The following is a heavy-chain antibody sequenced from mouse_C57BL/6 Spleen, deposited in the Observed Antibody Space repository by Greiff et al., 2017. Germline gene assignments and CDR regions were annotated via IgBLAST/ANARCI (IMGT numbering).Heavy chain of an antibody. V-gene: IGHV1-53*01. CDR2: INPSNGGT. J-gene: IGHJ1*03. Sequence: QVQLQQPGTELVKPGASVKLSCKASGYTFTSYWMHWVKPRPGQGLEWIGNINPSNGGTNYNEKFKSKATLTVDKSSSTAYMQLSSLTSEDSAVYYCARYPITTVVANWYFDVWGTGTTVTVSS. D-gene: IGHD1-1*01. CDR1: GYTFTSYW. CDR3: ARYPITTVVANWYFDV.